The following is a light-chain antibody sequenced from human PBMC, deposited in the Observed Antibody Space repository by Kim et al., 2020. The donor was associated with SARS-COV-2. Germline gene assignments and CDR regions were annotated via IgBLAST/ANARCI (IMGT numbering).Light chain of an antibody. J-gene: IGLJ2*01. CDR3: TSYTKSDTLL. Sequence: QSALTQPASASGSPGQSIIISCTGTSSDVGGYDYVSWYQQRPGKAPNLIIYDVTNRPSGVSNRFSGSKSGNTASLTISGLQAEDEADYYCTSYTKSDTLLFGGGTQLTVL. V-gene: IGLV2-14*03. CDR1: SSDVGGYDY. CDR2: DVT.